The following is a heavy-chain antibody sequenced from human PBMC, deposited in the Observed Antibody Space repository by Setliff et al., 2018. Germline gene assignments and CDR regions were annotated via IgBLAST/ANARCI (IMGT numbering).Heavy chain of an antibody. CDR1: GGTFSSSG. D-gene: IGHD3-10*01. J-gene: IGHJ4*02. CDR3: ARAGMASINRKGVFEY. CDR2: INIGGGSA. V-gene: IGHV1-46*01. Sequence: GASVKVSCKSSGGTFSSSGINWVRQAPGQGPEWMGIINIGGGSASYAQKFQDRVTMTRETSTNTVYLEVTSLRSEDTAVYYCARAGMASINRKGVFEYWGQGTLVTVSS.